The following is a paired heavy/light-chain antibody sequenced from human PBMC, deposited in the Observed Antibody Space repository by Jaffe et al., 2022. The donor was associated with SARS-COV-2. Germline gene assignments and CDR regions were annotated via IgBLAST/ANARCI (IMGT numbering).Light chain of an antibody. CDR1: QSVSSN. J-gene: IGKJ1*01. Sequence: EIVMTQSPATLSVSPGERATLSCRASQSVSSNLAWYQQKPGQAPRLLIYGASTRATGIPARFSGSGSGTDFTLTISSLQSEDFAIYYCQQYNNWPPWTFGQGTKVEIK. CDR3: QQYNNWPPWT. V-gene: IGKV3-15*01. CDR2: GAS.
Heavy chain of an antibody. Sequence: QVQLQESGPGLVKPSETLSLTCTVSGGSISSNYWSWIRQPPGKGLEWIGYIYYSGSTSQNPSLKSRVTMSIDKSKNQFSLKLTSVTAADTAIYYCAGHFRLNWFDSWGQGTLVTVSS. CDR1: GGSISSNY. J-gene: IGHJ5*01. D-gene: IGHD4-17*01. CDR3: AGHFRLNWFDS. V-gene: IGHV4-59*01. CDR2: IYYSGST.